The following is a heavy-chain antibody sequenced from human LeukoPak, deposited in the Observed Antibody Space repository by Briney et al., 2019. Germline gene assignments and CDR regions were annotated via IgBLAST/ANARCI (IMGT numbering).Heavy chain of an antibody. CDR3: ASHSTRGTFDY. J-gene: IGHJ4*02. V-gene: IGHV3-23*01. Sequence: GGSLRLSCAASGFTFSSYTTSWVRQAPGKGLEWVSAISGSGGSTYYADSVKGRFTISRDNSKNTLYLQMNSLRAEDTAVYYCASHSTRGTFDYWGQGTLVTVSS. D-gene: IGHD2-2*01. CDR2: ISGSGGST. CDR1: GFTFSSYT.